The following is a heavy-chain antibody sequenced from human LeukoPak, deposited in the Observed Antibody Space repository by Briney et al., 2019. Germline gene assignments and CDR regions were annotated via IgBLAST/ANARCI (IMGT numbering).Heavy chain of an antibody. V-gene: IGHV3-30-3*01. Sequence: GGSLRLSCAASGFTFSSYAMHWVRQAPGKGLEWVAVISYGGSNKYYADSVKGRFTISRDNSKNTLYLQMNSLRAEDTAVYYCARAYARFDPFDYWGQGTLVTVSS. CDR1: GFTFSSYA. CDR2: ISYGGSNK. CDR3: ARAYARFDPFDY. D-gene: IGHD3-16*01. J-gene: IGHJ4*02.